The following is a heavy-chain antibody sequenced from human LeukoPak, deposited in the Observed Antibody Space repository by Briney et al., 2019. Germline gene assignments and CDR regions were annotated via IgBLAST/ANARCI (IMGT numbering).Heavy chain of an antibody. V-gene: IGHV3-66*01. CDR1: GFTVSSNY. CDR2: ICSGGST. CDR3: ARVRSLYYFDY. J-gene: IGHJ4*02. Sequence: GGSLRLSCAASGFTVSSNYMSWVRQAPGKGLEWISVICSGGSTYYADSVKGRFTISRDNSKNTLYLQMNSLRAEDTAVYYCARVRSLYYFDYWGQGTLVTVSS.